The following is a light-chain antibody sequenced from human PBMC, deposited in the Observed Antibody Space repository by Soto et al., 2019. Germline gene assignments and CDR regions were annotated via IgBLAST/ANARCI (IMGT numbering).Light chain of an antibody. J-gene: IGLJ2*01. CDR3: CSYAGSSTSVI. CDR2: EGS. CDR1: SSDVGSYNL. V-gene: IGLV2-23*01. Sequence: QPASVSGSPGQSITISCTGTSSDVGSYNLVSWYQQHPGKAPKLMIYEGSKRPSGVSNRFSGSKSGNTASLTISGLQAEDEADYYCCSYAGSSTSVIFGGGTKLTVL.